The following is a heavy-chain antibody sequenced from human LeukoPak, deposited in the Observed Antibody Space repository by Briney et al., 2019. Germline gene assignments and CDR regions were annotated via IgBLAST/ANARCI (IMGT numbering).Heavy chain of an antibody. Sequence: SETLSLTCTVSGGSISSYYWSWIRQPPGKGLEWIGYIYYSGSTNYNPSLKSRVTISVDTSKNQFSLKLSSVTAADTAVYYCARHIYGDYGVDYWGQGTLVTVSS. J-gene: IGHJ4*02. CDR3: ARHIYGDYGVDY. D-gene: IGHD4-17*01. V-gene: IGHV4-59*08. CDR2: IYYSGST. CDR1: GGSISSYY.